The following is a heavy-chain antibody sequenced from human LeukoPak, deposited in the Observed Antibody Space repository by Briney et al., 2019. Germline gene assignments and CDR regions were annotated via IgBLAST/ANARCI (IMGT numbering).Heavy chain of an antibody. D-gene: IGHD2-15*01. Sequence: SQTLSLTCTVSGGSISSGSYYWSWIRQPAGKGLEWIGRIYTSGSTKYNPSLKSRVTISVDTSKNQFSLKLSSVTAADTAVYYCARGVVGCSGGSCYASLFDYWGQGTLVTASS. J-gene: IGHJ4*02. CDR3: ARGVVGCSGGSCYASLFDY. CDR1: GGSISSGSYY. CDR2: IYTSGST. V-gene: IGHV4-61*02.